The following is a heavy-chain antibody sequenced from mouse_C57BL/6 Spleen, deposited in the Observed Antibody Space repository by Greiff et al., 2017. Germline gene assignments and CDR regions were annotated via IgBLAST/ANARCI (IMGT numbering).Heavy chain of an antibody. J-gene: IGHJ2*01. D-gene: IGHD1-1*01. CDR3: ASSSVFDY. CDR2: ISSGGSYT. V-gene: IGHV5-6*01. CDR1: GFTFSSYG. Sequence: EVQLQESGGDLVKPGGSLKLSCAASGFTFSSYGMSWVRQTPDKRLEWVATISSGGSYTYYPDSVKGRFTISRDNAKNTLYLQMSSLKSEDTAMYYCASSSVFDYWGQGTTLTVSS.